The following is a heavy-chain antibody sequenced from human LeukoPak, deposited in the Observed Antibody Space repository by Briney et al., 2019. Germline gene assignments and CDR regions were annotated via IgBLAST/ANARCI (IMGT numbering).Heavy chain of an antibody. Sequence: NSSETLSLTCAVSGGSISSSNWWSWVRQPPGKGLEWIGEIYHSGSTNYNPSLKSRVTISVDKSKNQFSLKLSSVTAADTAVYYCARGHDYGDYALNWFDPWGQGTLVTVSS. CDR1: GGSISSSNW. V-gene: IGHV4-4*02. CDR3: ARGHDYGDYALNWFDP. CDR2: IYHSGST. J-gene: IGHJ5*02. D-gene: IGHD4-17*01.